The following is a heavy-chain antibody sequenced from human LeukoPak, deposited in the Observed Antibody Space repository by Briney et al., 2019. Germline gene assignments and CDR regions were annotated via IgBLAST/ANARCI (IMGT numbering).Heavy chain of an antibody. Sequence: GGSLRLSCAASGFTFTSYGMHWVRQAPGKGLEWVAVISYDGGNKYYADSVKGRFTMSRDNSKNTLYLQLNSLGAEDTAVYFCAKDYGRYSGYDFFPDYWGQGTLVTVSS. CDR1: GFTFTSYG. V-gene: IGHV3-30*18. D-gene: IGHD5-12*01. CDR3: AKDYGRYSGYDFFPDY. CDR2: ISYDGGNK. J-gene: IGHJ4*02.